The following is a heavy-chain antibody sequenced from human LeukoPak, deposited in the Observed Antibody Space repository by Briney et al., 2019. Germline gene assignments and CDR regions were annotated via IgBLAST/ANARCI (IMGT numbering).Heavy chain of an antibody. Sequence: SVEVSCKASGGTFSSYAISWVRQAPGQGLEWMGRIIPILGIANYAQKFQGRVTITADKSTSTAYMELSSLRSEDTAVYYCASYDSSGYYDYWGQGTLVTVSS. D-gene: IGHD3-22*01. V-gene: IGHV1-69*04. CDR3: ASYDSSGYYDY. J-gene: IGHJ4*02. CDR2: IIPILGIA. CDR1: GGTFSSYA.